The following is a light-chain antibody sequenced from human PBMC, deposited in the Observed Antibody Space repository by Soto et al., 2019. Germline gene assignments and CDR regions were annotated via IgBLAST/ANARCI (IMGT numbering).Light chain of an antibody. CDR3: QQYYSTPRT. CDR1: KSVFHTADNQNY. Sequence: DIVLTQSPDSLAVSLGEGATINCRSDKSVFHTADNQNYLAWYQQKAGQPPKLLIYWASTRDSGVPARFRGSGFGTDFTLSISNLQAEDVAVYYCQQYYSTPRTFGQGTKVEI. J-gene: IGKJ2*01. V-gene: IGKV4-1*01. CDR2: WAS.